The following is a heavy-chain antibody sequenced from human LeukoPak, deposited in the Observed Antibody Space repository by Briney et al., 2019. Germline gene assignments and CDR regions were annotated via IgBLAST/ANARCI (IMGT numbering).Heavy chain of an antibody. D-gene: IGHD5-12*01. CDR1: GGTFSSYA. CDR3: ARSGYDYVEYYYYYMDV. Sequence: ASVKVSCKASGGTFSSYAISWVRQAPGQGLEWMGGIIPIFGTANYAQKFQGRVTITTDESTSTAYMELSSLRSEGTAVYYCARSGYDYVEYYYYYMDVWGKGTTVTVSS. CDR2: IIPIFGTA. J-gene: IGHJ6*03. V-gene: IGHV1-69*05.